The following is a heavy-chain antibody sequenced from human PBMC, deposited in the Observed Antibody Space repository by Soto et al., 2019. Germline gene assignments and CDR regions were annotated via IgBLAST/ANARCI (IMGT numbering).Heavy chain of an antibody. CDR3: ARVTPGYCSTTSCYYFDC. V-gene: IGHV4-31*03. D-gene: IGHD2-2*01. Sequence: QVQLQESGPGLVKPSQTLSLTCTVSGGSISSGGYYWSWIRQHPGKGLEWIGYISYSGSTYYNQSVQRRVTISVDTSKNRFSLKLCSVTAADTAVYYCARVTPGYCSTTSCYYFDCWGQGTLVTVSS. CDR2: ISYSGST. CDR1: GGSISSGGYY. J-gene: IGHJ4*02.